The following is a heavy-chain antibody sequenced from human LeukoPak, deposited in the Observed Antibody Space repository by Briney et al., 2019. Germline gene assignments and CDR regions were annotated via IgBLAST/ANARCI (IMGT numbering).Heavy chain of an antibody. CDR2: INPDSGVT. V-gene: IGHV1-2*02. CDR1: GYTFTSYD. Sequence: ASVKVSCKASGYTFTSYDINWVRQAPGQGLEWVGRINPDSGVTNYAQKFQGRVTLTRDTSISTAYMELSSLRSDDTAVYYCARAHHYFGSGHDYWGQGTLVTVSS. CDR3: ARAHHYFGSGHDY. D-gene: IGHD3-10*01. J-gene: IGHJ4*02.